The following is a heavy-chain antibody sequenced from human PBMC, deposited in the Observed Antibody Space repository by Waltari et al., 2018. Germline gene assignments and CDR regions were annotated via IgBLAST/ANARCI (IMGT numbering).Heavy chain of an antibody. V-gene: IGHV4-59*01. Sequence: QVQLQESGPGLVKPSETLSLTCIVSGGSIRSYFWSWIRQSPGKGLEWIGNIYYRESPNYNPSLKSRVTISVDTSKNQFSLKMSSVTAADTAVYFWARSRYCTGGLCYPEYFQQWGQGTLVTVSS. D-gene: IGHD2-8*02. J-gene: IGHJ1*01. CDR1: GGSIRSYF. CDR3: ARSRYCTGGLCYPEYFQQ. CDR2: IYYRESP.